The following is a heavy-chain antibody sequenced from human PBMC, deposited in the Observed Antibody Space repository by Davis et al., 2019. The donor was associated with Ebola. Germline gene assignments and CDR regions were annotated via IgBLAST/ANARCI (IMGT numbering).Heavy chain of an antibody. J-gene: IGHJ5*02. D-gene: IGHD1-7*01. CDR2: MNPNSGHT. V-gene: IGHV1-8*01. CDR1: GYTFTNYD. CDR3: ARALAGSNWNYGGNWFDP. Sequence: ASVKVSCKASGYTFTNYDINWVRQASGQGLEWMGWMNPNSGHTGYAQKFQGRVTLTRDTSTSTAHMELSSLRSDDTAVYYCARALAGSNWNYGGNWFDPWGQGTLVSVSS.